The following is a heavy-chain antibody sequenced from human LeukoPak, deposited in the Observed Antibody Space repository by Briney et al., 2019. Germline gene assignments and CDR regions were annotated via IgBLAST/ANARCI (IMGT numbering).Heavy chain of an antibody. J-gene: IGHJ4*02. CDR3: ARGFGESEAWLDY. CDR2: IYYSGST. D-gene: IGHD3-10*01. V-gene: IGHV4-30-4*01. CDR1: GGSISSGDYY. Sequence: SQTLSLTCTVSGGSISSGDYYCSWIRQPPGKGLEWIGYIYYSGSTYYNPSLKSRVTISVDTSKNQFSLKLSSVTAADTAVYYCARGFGESEAWLDYWGQGTLVTVSS.